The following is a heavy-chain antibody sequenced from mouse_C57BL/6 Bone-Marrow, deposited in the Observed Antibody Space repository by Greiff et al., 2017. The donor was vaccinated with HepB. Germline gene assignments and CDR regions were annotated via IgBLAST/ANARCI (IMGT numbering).Heavy chain of an antibody. CDR3: ARERGFYAGAMDY. CDR2: IHPNSGST. D-gene: IGHD2-3*01. CDR1: GYTFTSYW. V-gene: IGHV1-64*01. J-gene: IGHJ4*01. Sequence: QVQLQQPGAELVKPGASVKLSCKASGYTFTSYWMHWVKQRPGQGLEWIGMIHPNSGSTNYNEKFKSKATLTVHKSSSTAYMQLSSLTSEASAVYYCARERGFYAGAMDYWGQGTSVTVSS.